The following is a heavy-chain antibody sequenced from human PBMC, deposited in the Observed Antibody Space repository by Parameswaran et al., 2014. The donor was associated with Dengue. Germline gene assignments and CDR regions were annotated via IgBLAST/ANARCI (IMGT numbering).Heavy chain of an antibody. Sequence: WVRQAPGQGLEWMGWISAYNGNTNYAQKLQGRVTMTTDTSTSTAYMELRSLRSDDTAVYYCARELDIVVVVATTDYYYYYGMDVWGQGTTVTVSS. D-gene: IGHD2-15*01. CDR2: ISAYNGNT. V-gene: IGHV1-18*01. CDR3: ARELDIVVVVATTDYYYYYGMDV. J-gene: IGHJ6*02.